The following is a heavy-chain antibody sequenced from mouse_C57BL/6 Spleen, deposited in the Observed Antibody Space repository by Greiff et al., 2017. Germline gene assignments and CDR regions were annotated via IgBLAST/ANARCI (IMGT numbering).Heavy chain of an antibody. CDR3: ARNYGTIGYAMDY. D-gene: IGHD1-1*01. CDR1: GFTFSDYG. CDR2: ISSGSSTI. Sequence: EVQVVASGGGLVKPGGSLKLSCAASGFTFSDYGMHWVRQAPEKGLEWVAYISSGSSTIYYADTVKGRFTISRDNAKNTLFLQMTSLRSEDTAMYYCARNYGTIGYAMDYWGQGTSVTVSS. V-gene: IGHV5-17*01. J-gene: IGHJ4*01.